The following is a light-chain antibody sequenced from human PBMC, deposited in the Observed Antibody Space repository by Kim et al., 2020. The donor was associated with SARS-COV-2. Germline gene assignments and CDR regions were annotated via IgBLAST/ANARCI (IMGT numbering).Light chain of an antibody. V-gene: IGLV1-44*01. CDR1: SSNIGSNT. CDR2: SNN. Sequence: GQRVTISCSGSSSNIGSNTVNGYQQLPGTAPKLLIYSNNQQPSGVPDRFSGSKSGTSASLAISGLQSEDEADYYCAAWDDSLNGPVFGGGTQLTVL. J-gene: IGLJ3*02. CDR3: AAWDDSLNGPV.